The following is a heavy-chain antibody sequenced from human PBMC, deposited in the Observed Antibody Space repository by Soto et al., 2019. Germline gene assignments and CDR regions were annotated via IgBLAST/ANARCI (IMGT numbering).Heavy chain of an antibody. CDR3: AKDQTYGDYFGLDY. CDR1: GFTFSSYA. V-gene: IGHV3-23*01. Sequence: EVQLLESGGGLVQPGGSLRLSCAASGFTFSSYAMSWVRQAPGKGLEWVSAISGSGGSTYYADSVKGRFTISRDNSKNTLYLQMNSLRAEDTSVYYCAKDQTYGDYFGLDYWGQGTLVTVSS. CDR2: ISGSGGST. D-gene: IGHD4-17*01. J-gene: IGHJ4*02.